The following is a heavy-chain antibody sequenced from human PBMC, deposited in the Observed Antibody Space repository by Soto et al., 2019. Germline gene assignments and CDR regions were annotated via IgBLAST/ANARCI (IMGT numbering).Heavy chain of an antibody. CDR1: GFTFSSYG. V-gene: IGHV3-30*18. CDR2: ISYDGSNK. J-gene: IGHJ4*02. CDR3: AKIPGPVRVYSYGKIGGVDY. Sequence: QVQLVESGGGVVQPGRSLRLSCAASGFTFSSYGMHWVRQAPGKGLEWVAVISYDGSNKYYADSVKGRFTISRDNSKNTLYLQMNSLRAEDTAVYYCAKIPGPVRVYSYGKIGGVDYWGQGTLVTVSS. D-gene: IGHD5-18*01.